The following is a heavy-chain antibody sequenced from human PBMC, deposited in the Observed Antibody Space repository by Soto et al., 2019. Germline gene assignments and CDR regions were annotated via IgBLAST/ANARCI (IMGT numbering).Heavy chain of an antibody. CDR2: IYYSGST. J-gene: IGHJ4*02. V-gene: IGHV4-39*01. Sequence: QLQLQESGPGLVKPSETLSLTCTVSGGSISSSSYYWGWIRQPPGKGLEWIGSIYYSGSTYYNPSLKSRVTISVDTSKNQFSLKLSSVTAADTAVYYCAKTSAAGTAVSEIDYWGQGTLVTVSS. D-gene: IGHD6-13*01. CDR3: AKTSAAGTAVSEIDY. CDR1: GGSISSSSYY.